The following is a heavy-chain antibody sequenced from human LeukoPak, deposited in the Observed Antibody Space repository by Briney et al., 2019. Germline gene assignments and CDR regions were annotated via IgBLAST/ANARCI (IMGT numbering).Heavy chain of an antibody. V-gene: IGHV1-24*01. CDR2: FDPEDGET. Sequence: ASAKVSCKVSGYTLTELSMHWVRQAPGKGLEWMGGFDPEDGETIYAQKFQGRVTMTEDTSTDTAYMELSSLRSEDTAVYYCATDRVLWFGESHHWFDPWGQGTLVTVSS. CDR1: GYTLTELS. J-gene: IGHJ5*02. D-gene: IGHD3-10*01. CDR3: ATDRVLWFGESHHWFDP.